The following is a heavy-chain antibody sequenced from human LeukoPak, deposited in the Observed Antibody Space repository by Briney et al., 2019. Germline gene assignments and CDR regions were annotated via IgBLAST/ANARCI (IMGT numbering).Heavy chain of an antibody. CDR1: GGSISSYY. D-gene: IGHD3-22*01. CDR3: ARDIYYYDSSGSRVFDY. J-gene: IGHJ4*02. Sequence: SETLSLTCTVSGGSISSYYWSWIRQPPGKGLEWIGYIYYSGSTNYNPSLKSRVTISVDTSKDQFSLKLSSVTAADTAVYYCARDIYYYDSSGSRVFDYWGQGTLVTVSS. V-gene: IGHV4-59*01. CDR2: IYYSGST.